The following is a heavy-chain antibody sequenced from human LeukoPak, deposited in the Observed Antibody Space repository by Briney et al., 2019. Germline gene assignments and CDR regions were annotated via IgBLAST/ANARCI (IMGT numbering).Heavy chain of an antibody. CDR1: GGSISSYY. V-gene: IGHV4-4*07. J-gene: IGHJ5*02. CDR2: IYTSGST. D-gene: IGHD3-10*01. CDR3: ARHGPSLTIITMVRGVTSRTNWFDP. Sequence: SETLSLTCTVSGGSISSYYWSWIRQPAGKGLEWIGRIYTSGSTNYNPSLKSRATMSVDTSKNQFSLKLSSVTAADTAVYYCARHGPSLTIITMVRGVTSRTNWFDPWGQGTLVTVSS.